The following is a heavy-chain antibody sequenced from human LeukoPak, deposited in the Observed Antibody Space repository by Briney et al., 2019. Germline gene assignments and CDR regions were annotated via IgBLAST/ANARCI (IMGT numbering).Heavy chain of an antibody. CDR1: GFTFSSYS. CDR3: ARDRGYCGGDCYFHYYYGMDV. V-gene: IGHV3-48*04. D-gene: IGHD2-21*02. Sequence: GGSLRLSCAASGFTFSSYSMNWVRQAPGKGLEWVSYISSSSSTIYYADSVKGRFTISRDNAKNSLYLQMNRLRAEDTAVYYCARDRGYCGGDCYFHYYYGMDVWGQGTTVTVSS. CDR2: ISSSSSTI. J-gene: IGHJ6*02.